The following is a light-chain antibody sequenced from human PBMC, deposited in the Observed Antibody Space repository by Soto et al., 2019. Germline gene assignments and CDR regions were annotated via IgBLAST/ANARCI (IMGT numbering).Light chain of an antibody. J-gene: IGLJ1*01. Sequence: QSALTQPPSAAGSPGQSVTISCTGTSSDVGGYNYVSWYQQHPGKAPKHMIYEVSKRPSGVPDRFSGSKSGNTASLTVSGVQAEDGADYYCSSYAGSNIYVFGTGTKLTVL. CDR2: EVS. CDR1: SSDVGGYNY. V-gene: IGLV2-8*01. CDR3: SSYAGSNIYV.